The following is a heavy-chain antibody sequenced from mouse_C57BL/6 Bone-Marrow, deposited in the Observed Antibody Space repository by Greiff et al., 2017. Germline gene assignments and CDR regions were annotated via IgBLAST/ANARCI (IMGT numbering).Heavy chain of an antibody. Sequence: VQLKQSGPGLVQPSQSLSITCTVSGFSLTSYGVHWVRQPPGKGLEWLGVIWSGGSTDYHAAFISRLSISKDNSKSQVFFKMNSLQADDTAIYYCAKMNWAWFAYWGQGTLVTVSA. CDR2: IWSGGST. V-gene: IGHV2-4*01. CDR3: AKMNWAWFAY. J-gene: IGHJ3*01. CDR1: GFSLTSYG. D-gene: IGHD4-1*01.